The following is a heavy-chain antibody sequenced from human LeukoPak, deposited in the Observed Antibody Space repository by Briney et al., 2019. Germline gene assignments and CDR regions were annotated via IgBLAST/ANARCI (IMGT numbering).Heavy chain of an antibody. Sequence: PSETLSLTCTVSGGSISIFYWSWIRQPPGKGLEWIGDIYYSGTTNYNPSLKSRLTISLDTSKNQFSLRLTSVTAADTAVYYCARIDAVAATPTSFDYWGREPWSPSPQ. CDR3: ARIDAVAATPTSFDY. J-gene: IGHJ4*02. D-gene: IGHD6-19*01. CDR2: IYYSGTT. V-gene: IGHV4-59*01. CDR1: GGSISIFY.